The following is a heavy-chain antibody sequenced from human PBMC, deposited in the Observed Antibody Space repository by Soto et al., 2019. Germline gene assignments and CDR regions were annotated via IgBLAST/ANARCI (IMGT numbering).Heavy chain of an antibody. CDR1: GGSISSGGYS. J-gene: IGHJ3*02. CDR2: IYHSGST. Sequence: QLQLQESGSGLVQPSQTLSLTCAVSGGSISSGGYSWSWIRQPPGKGLEWIGYIYHSGSTYYNPSLKTRVTISVDRSKNQFSLKLSSVTAADTAVYYCAREGWTSAFDIWGQGTMVTVSS. V-gene: IGHV4-30-2*01. D-gene: IGHD2-2*01. CDR3: AREGWTSAFDI.